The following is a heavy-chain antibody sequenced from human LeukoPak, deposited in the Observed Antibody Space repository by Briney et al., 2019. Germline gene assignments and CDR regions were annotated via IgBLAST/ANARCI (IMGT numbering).Heavy chain of an antibody. CDR3: ARHPHYYYDNSAR. D-gene: IGHD3-22*01. V-gene: IGHV4-39*01. J-gene: IGHJ4*02. CDR1: GDSISSSDNY. Sequence: SETLSLTCTVSGDSISSSDNYWGWIRQPPGKGLEWIVSFYYSRNTYYNPSLKSRVTISVDTSKNQLSLTLTSVSAADTAVYYCARHPHYYYDNSARWGQGTLVTVSS. CDR2: FYYSRNT.